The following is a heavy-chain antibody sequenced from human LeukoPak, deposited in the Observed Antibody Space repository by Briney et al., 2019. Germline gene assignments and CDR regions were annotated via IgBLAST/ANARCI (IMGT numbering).Heavy chain of an antibody. D-gene: IGHD1-26*01. Sequence: GSLKLSCKASGYTFTNYGITTVRQAPRPGLEWMRVIGVDNGNTNYERNVQGRVTMPTVTSPRTAYLELRSLMSQDTTRYYCSIHIRVGATVLSSFNFWGQGTLVTVSS. CDR2: IGVDNGNT. CDR3: SIHIRVGATVLSSFNF. V-gene: IGHV1-18*01. J-gene: IGHJ4*02. CDR1: GYTFTNYG.